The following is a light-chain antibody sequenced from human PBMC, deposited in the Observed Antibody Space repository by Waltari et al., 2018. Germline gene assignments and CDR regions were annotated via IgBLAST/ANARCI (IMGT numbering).Light chain of an antibody. CDR2: DAS. V-gene: IGKV3-20*01. Sequence: DIVLTQSPGTLSLSPGERATLSCRASQSVSRTLAWYQQKPGQAPRLLIYDASSRATGTPDRFRGSGSGTDFSLTISRLEPEDFAVYYCQKYGSLPATFGQGTKVEIK. CDR1: QSVSRT. J-gene: IGKJ1*01. CDR3: QKYGSLPAT.